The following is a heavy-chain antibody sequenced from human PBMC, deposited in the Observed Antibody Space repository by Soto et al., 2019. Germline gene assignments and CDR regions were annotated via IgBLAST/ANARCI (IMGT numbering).Heavy chain of an antibody. D-gene: IGHD6-6*01. CDR1: GFTFDDYA. CDR2: IRWDRGSI. Sequence: GGSLRLFCAASGFTFDDYALHWVRQAPGKGLEWVAGIRWDRGSISYADSVKVRFTISRDNSKNTLYLQMNSLRAEDTAVYYCATDSGRPQPDAYGMDVWGEGTTVTVS. CDR3: ATDSGRPQPDAYGMDV. J-gene: IGHJ6*02. V-gene: IGHV3-9*01.